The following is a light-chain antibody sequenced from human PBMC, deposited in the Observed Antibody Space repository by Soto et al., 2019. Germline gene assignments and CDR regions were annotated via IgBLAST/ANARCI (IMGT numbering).Light chain of an antibody. V-gene: IGKV3-20*01. J-gene: IGKJ3*01. CDR3: QHASYPPFT. CDR2: SIS. Sequence: EIVLTQSPGILSLSPGEQATLSCRASQSLTNNNLAWFQQKPGQAPRLLIYSISTRATGIPDRFSGSGSRTDVTLTISRLDPEDFAVYYCQHASYPPFTFGPGTKVDV. CDR1: QSLTNNN.